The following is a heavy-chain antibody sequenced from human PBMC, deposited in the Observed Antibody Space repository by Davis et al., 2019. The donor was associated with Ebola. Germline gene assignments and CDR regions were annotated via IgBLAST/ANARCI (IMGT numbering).Heavy chain of an antibody. CDR2: ISGDGGST. D-gene: IGHD6-13*01. CDR1: GFTFDDYA. Sequence: GESLKISCAASGFTFDDYAMHWVRQAPGKGLEWVSLISGDGGSTYYADSVKGRFTISRDNSKNSLYLQMNSLRTEDTALYYCATAPFDHSSWYRPSYYYYGMDVWGQGTTVTVSS. J-gene: IGHJ6*02. CDR3: ATAPFDHSSWYRPSYYYYGMDV. V-gene: IGHV3-43*02.